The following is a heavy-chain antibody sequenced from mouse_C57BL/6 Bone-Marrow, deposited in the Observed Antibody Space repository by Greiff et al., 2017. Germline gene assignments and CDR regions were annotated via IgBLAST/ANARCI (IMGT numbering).Heavy chain of an antibody. D-gene: IGHD2-3*01. J-gene: IGHJ4*01. CDR2: ISDGGSYT. CDR1: GFTFSSYA. V-gene: IGHV5-4*03. Sequence: EVKVVESGGGLVKPGGSLKLSCAASGFTFSSYAMSWVRQTPEKRLEWVATISDGGSYTYYPDNVKGRFTISRDNAKNNLYLQMSHLKSEDTAMYYCACDIYDGYYVGAMDYWGQGTSVTVSS. CDR3: ACDIYDGYYVGAMDY.